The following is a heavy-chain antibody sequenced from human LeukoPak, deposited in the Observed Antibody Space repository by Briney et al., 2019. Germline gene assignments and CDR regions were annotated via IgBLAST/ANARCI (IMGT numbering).Heavy chain of an antibody. CDR2: ISGSGGST. Sequence: GGSLRLSCAASGFTFSSYAMSWVRQAPGKGLEWVSAISGSGGSTYSADSVKGRFTISRDNSRNTLYLQMNSLRAEDTAIYYCAKDDNAYYSTFFDYWGQGTLVTVSS. CDR1: GFTFSSYA. CDR3: AKDDNAYYSTFFDY. J-gene: IGHJ4*02. V-gene: IGHV3-23*01. D-gene: IGHD3-16*01.